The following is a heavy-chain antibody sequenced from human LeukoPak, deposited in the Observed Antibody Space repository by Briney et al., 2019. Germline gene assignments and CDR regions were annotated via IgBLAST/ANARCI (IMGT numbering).Heavy chain of an antibody. D-gene: IGHD1-26*01. Sequence: QPGGSLRLSCAASGFTFSSYSMNWVRQAPGKGLEWVSYISSSGSTIYYADSVKGRFTISRDNAKNSLYLQMNSLRAGDTAVYYCARGTQVGATPARDYWGQGTLVTVSS. V-gene: IGHV3-48*04. CDR2: ISSSGSTI. CDR1: GFTFSSYS. J-gene: IGHJ4*02. CDR3: ARGTQVGATPARDY.